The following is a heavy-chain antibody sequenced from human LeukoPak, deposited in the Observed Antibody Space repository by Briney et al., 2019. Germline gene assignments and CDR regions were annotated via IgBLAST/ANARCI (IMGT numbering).Heavy chain of an antibody. CDR2: ISSSGSTI. J-gene: IGHJ4*02. D-gene: IGHD5-12*01. V-gene: IGHV3-48*04. CDR1: GFTFSSYA. CDR3: ARDRGYSGYESGWIDY. Sequence: PGGSLRLSCAASGFTFSSYAMSWVRQAPGKGLEWVSYISSSGSTIYYADSVKGRFTISRDNAKNSLYLQMNSLRAEDTAVYYCARDRGYSGYESGWIDYWGQGTLVTVSS.